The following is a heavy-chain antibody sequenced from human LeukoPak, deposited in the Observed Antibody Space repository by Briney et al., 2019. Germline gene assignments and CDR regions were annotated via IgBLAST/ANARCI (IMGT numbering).Heavy chain of an antibody. CDR1: GGSISSGDYY. D-gene: IGHD3-9*01. Sequence: SETLSLTCTVSGGSISSGDYYWSWIRQPPGKGLEWIGYIYYSGSTYYNPSLKSRATISVDTSKNQFSLKLSSVTAADTAVYYCASRYFDWLGNYYGMDVWGQGTTVTVSS. V-gene: IGHV4-30-4*01. CDR3: ASRYFDWLGNYYGMDV. J-gene: IGHJ6*02. CDR2: IYYSGST.